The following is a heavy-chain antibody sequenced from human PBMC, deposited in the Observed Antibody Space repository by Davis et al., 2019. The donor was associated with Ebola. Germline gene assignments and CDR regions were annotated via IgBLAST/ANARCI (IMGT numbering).Heavy chain of an antibody. V-gene: IGHV4-59*01. CDR1: GGSISSYY. CDR3: ARVKQLWYYGMDV. CDR2: ISHTGDT. Sequence: SETLSLTCTVSGGSISSYYWSWIRQSPGKGLEWIGEISHTGDTNYNPSLKSRVTISVDTSKNQFSLKLSSVTAADTAVYYCARVKQLWYYGMDVWGQGTTVTVSS. D-gene: IGHD6-13*01. J-gene: IGHJ6*02.